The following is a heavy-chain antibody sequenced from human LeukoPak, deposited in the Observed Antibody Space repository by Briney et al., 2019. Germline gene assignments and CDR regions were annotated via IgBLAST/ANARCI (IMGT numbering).Heavy chain of an antibody. CDR1: GYTFTGYY. J-gene: IGHJ4*02. D-gene: IGHD5/OR15-5a*01. V-gene: IGHV1-2*02. CDR3: ARDDTVSEGVFDY. CDR2: INPNSGGT. Sequence: ASVTVSFKASGYTFTGYYMHWVRQPPGQGLEWMGWINPNSGGTNYAQKFQGRVTMTRDTSISTAYMELSRLRSDDTAVYYCARDDTVSEGVFDYWGQGTLVTVSS.